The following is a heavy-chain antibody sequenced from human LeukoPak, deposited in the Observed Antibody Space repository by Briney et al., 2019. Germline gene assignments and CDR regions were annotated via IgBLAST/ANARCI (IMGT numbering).Heavy chain of an antibody. V-gene: IGHV4-59*12. D-gene: IGHD3-10*01. CDR1: GGSITSYY. CDR3: AGGTMVRGVIPTGDAFDI. CDR2: IYYSGST. Sequence: PSETLSLTCTVSGGSITSYYWIWLRQPPGKGLEYIGYIYYSGSTNYNPSLKSRVTISVDTSKNQFSLKLSSVTAADTAVYYCAGGTMVRGVIPTGDAFDIWGQGTMVTVSS. J-gene: IGHJ3*02.